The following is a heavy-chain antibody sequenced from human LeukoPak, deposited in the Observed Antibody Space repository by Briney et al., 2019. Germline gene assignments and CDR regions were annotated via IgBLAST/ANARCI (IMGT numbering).Heavy chain of an antibody. J-gene: IGHJ6*02. CDR2: MNPNSGGT. D-gene: IGHD1-26*01. Sequence: ASVKVSCKASGYTFTTYDINWVRQAPGQGLEWVAWMNPNSGGTVYAQNFQGRVTMTTDTSTSTAYMELRSLRSDDTAVYYCARGGATWDYYYGMDVWGQGTTVTVSS. V-gene: IGHV1-8*01. CDR3: ARGGATWDYYYGMDV. CDR1: GYTFTTYD.